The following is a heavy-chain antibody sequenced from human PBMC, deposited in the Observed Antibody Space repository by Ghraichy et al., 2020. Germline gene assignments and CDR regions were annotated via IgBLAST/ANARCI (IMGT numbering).Heavy chain of an antibody. CDR1: GFSFSNYW. CDR3: VKDDDQYAIDY. CDR2: IKSDGTYT. Sequence: GRSLRLSCAASGFSFSNYWMHWVRPVPGEGPVCVSRIKSDGTYTDHADFVKGRFTISRDHAKNTLYLQMNSLRVKDTAVYYCVKDDDQYAIDYWGQGTLVTVSS. V-gene: IGHV3-74*01. J-gene: IGHJ4*02. D-gene: IGHD2-2*01.